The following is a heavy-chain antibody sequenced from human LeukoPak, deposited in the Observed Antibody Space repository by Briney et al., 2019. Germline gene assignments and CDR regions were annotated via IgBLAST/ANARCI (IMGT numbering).Heavy chain of an antibody. V-gene: IGHV3-23*01. CDR1: GFTYSNYA. CDR3: AKDDGGSIAVAGQFDY. Sequence: GGSLRLSCAASGFTYSNYAMNWVRQAPGKGLEWVSLISSSGGSAYNADSVKGRFTISRDNSKNTLYLQMDSLRAEDTAVYYCAKDDGGSIAVAGQFDYWGQGTLVTVSS. D-gene: IGHD6-19*01. CDR2: ISSSGGSA. J-gene: IGHJ4*02.